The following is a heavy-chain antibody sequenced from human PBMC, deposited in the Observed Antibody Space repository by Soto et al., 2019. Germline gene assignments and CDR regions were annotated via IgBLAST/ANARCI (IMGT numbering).Heavy chain of an antibody. D-gene: IGHD3-3*02. CDR2: MFYGVRT. CDR1: GGSFSGYY. CDR3: ARLPSRHLVDY. J-gene: IGHJ4*02. V-gene: IGHV4-34*12. Sequence: PSGTPSLTWGIYGGSFSGYYWSWIRQPPGKGLEWIGSMFYGVRTYYHPSLKSRVTVSVDPSKNQFSLNLRSVTAADTAVYYCARLPSRHLVDYWGQGTLVTVS.